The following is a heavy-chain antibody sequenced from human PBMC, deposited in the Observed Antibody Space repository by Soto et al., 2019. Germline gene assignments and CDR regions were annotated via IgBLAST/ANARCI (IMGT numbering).Heavy chain of an antibody. D-gene: IGHD3-10*01. J-gene: IGHJ4*02. CDR3: AASYGSGYRAFDY. CDR2: INPIVSMS. V-gene: IGHV1-69*02. CDR1: GDTFSFYT. Sequence: QVQLVQSGTEVKKPGSSVKVSFKASGDTFSFYTIKWVRQAPGLGLEWVGRINPIVSMSNYAQKFQGRVSMTADKITSTAYMQLRSLRSDDTAMYFCAASYGSGYRAFDYWGQGALVTVSS.